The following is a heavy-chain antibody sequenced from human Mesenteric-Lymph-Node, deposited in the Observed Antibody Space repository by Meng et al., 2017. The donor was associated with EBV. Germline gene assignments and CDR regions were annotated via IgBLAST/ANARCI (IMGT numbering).Heavy chain of an antibody. CDR2: ISAYNGDT. CDR3: ASVHYGGNPFEGGG. Sequence: QVQLVEFGAEWKKPGASVKVSCKGFGYTFSNYGTCWVGQAPGQGLEWMGWISAYNGDTYYAQRFQGRVTMTTDTSASTAYMELRSLRFDDTAVYYCASVHYGGNPFEGGGWGQGTLVTVS. V-gene: IGHV1-18*01. J-gene: IGHJ4*02. D-gene: IGHD4-23*01. CDR1: GYTFSNYG.